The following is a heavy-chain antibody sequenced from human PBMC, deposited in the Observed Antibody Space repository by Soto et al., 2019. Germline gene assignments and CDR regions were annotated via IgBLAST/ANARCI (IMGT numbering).Heavy chain of an antibody. Sequence: PSETLSLTCAVYGGSLSGYYWSWIRQPPGKGLEWIGEINHSGSTNYNPSLKSRVTISVDTSKNQFSLKLSSVTAADTAVYYCARGPSSSWGYGMDVWGQGTTVTVSS. CDR2: INHSGST. V-gene: IGHV4-34*01. J-gene: IGHJ6*02. CDR1: GGSLSGYY. D-gene: IGHD6-13*01. CDR3: ARGPSSSWGYGMDV.